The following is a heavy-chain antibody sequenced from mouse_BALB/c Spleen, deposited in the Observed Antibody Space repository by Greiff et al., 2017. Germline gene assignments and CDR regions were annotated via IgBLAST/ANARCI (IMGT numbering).Heavy chain of an antibody. CDR2: ISSGGSYT. CDR1: GFTFSSYA. D-gene: IGHD5-1-1*01. Sequence: EVQLVESGGGLVKPGGSLKLSCAASGFTFSSYAMSWVRQSPEKRLEWVAEISSGGSYTYYPDTVTGRFTITRDNATNTLYLEMSSLRSEDTAMYYCAINSIHLMDYWGQGTSVTVSA. CDR3: AINSIHLMDY. J-gene: IGHJ4*01. V-gene: IGHV5-9-4*01.